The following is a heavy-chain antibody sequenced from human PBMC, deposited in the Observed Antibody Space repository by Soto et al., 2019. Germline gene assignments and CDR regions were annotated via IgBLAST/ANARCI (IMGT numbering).Heavy chain of an antibody. CDR2: LYYSGST. CDR1: GGSINSKKDY. D-gene: IGHD3-22*01. CDR3: ARITMISWFDP. V-gene: IGHV4-39*01. J-gene: IGHJ5*02. Sequence: SETLSLTCTVSGGSINSKKDYWGWIRQPPGKGLEWIGSLYYSGSTNYNPSLKTRVTISVDTSKNQFSLKLTSVTAADTAVYYCARITMISWFDPWGQGTPVTVSS.